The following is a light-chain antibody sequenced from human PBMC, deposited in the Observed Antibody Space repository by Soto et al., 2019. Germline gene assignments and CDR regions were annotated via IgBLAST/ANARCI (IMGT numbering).Light chain of an antibody. CDR3: HQRQSWPRT. CDR2: GAS. J-gene: IGKJ1*01. Sequence: IVLTQSPGTLSLSPGERATLSCRASQSVSSSYLAWYQQKPGQAPRLLIYGASNRATGIPDRFSASGSGTDFTLTISDVQPEDFALYYCHQRQSWPRTFGQGTKVDI. V-gene: IGKV3-20*01. CDR1: QSVSSSY.